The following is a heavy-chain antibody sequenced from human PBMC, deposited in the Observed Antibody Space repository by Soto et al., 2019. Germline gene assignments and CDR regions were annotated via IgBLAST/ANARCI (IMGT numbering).Heavy chain of an antibody. V-gene: IGHV3-9*01. CDR1: GFTFDDYA. D-gene: IGHD3-22*01. Sequence: GGSLRLSCAASGFTFDDYAMHWVRQAPGKGLEWVSGISWNSGSIGYADSVKGRFTISRDNAKNSLYLQMNSLRAEDTALYYCAKDSHPYYYDSSGYFGWGQGTLVTVSS. CDR2: ISWNSGSI. CDR3: AKDSHPYYYDSSGYFG. J-gene: IGHJ4*02.